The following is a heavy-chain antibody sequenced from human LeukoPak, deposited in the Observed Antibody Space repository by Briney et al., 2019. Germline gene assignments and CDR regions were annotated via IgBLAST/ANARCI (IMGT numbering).Heavy chain of an antibody. Sequence: SETLSLTCTVSGGSISSSSYYWGWIRQPPGKGLEWIGSIYYSGSTYYNPSLKSRVTISVDTSRNQFSLKLSSVTAADTAVYYCARHLTYYYDSSGYLEYFQHWGQGTLVTVSS. CDR1: GGSISSSSYY. CDR2: IYYSGST. J-gene: IGHJ1*01. CDR3: ARHLTYYYDSSGYLEYFQH. V-gene: IGHV4-39*01. D-gene: IGHD3-22*01.